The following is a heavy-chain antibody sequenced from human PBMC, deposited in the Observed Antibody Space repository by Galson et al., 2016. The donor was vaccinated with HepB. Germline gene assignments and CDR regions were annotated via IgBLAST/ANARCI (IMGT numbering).Heavy chain of an antibody. CDR2: ISSSGSNI. J-gene: IGHJ4*02. D-gene: IGHD3-9*01. V-gene: IGHV3-48*03. CDR3: AREPVRLDDLLTGPRKNPDY. Sequence: SLRLSCAASGFTFGRYEMTWVRQAPGKGLEWVSYISSSGSNINYADSVKGRFTISRDNAKNSLYLQMNSLRAEDTAVYYCAREPVRLDDLLTGPRKNPDYWGQGTLVTVSS. CDR1: GFTFGRYE.